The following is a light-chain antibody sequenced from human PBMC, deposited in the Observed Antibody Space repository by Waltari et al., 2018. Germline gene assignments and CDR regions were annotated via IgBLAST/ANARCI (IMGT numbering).Light chain of an antibody. V-gene: IGLV2-14*01. CDR2: EVT. CDR1: SSDVGGYNF. J-gene: IGLJ3*02. Sequence: QSALTQPASVSGSPGQSITISCTGPSSDVGGYNFVSWYQQHPGKAPKLMIYEVTNRPSGVSNRFSGSKSGNTASLTISGLLAEDEADYYCCSYTTTTTVVFGGGTKLTVL. CDR3: CSYTTTTTVV.